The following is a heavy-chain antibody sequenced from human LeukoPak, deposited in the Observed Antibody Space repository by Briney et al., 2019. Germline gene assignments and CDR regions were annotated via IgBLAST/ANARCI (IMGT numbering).Heavy chain of an antibody. Sequence: PSETLSLTCIVSHGSISRYYCSWIRQPPGKGLEWIGEIHPYGDLYYNSSLRSRLTISIDTSKTQFSLRLTSLTAADTAFYYCARGRDRSKAGEHWGQGTLVTVSS. D-gene: IGHD2-21*01. CDR1: HGSISRYY. J-gene: IGHJ4*02. CDR3: ARGRDRSKAGEH. V-gene: IGHV4-34*01. CDR2: IHPYGDL.